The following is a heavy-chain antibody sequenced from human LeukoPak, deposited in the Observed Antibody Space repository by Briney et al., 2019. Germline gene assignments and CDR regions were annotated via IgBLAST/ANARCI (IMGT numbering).Heavy chain of an antibody. V-gene: IGHV1-69*13. J-gene: IGHJ4*02. CDR1: GGTFSSYA. Sequence: SVTVSCKASGGTFSSYAISWVRQAPGQGLEWMGGIIPIFGTANYAQKFQGRVTITADESTSTAYMELSSLRSEDTAVYYCARVPDGYAYYFDYWGQGTLVTVSS. D-gene: IGHD5-24*01. CDR3: ARVPDGYAYYFDY. CDR2: IIPIFGTA.